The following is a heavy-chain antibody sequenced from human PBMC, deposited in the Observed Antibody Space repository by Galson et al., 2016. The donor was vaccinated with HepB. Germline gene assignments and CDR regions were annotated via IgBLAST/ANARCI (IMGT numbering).Heavy chain of an antibody. D-gene: IGHD4-23*01. J-gene: IGHJ4*02. CDR2: INPISGAT. CDR3: ARDGNSGGDY. Sequence: SVKVSCKASGYTFTGYYMHWVRQAPGQGLEWMGWINPISGATNYAQKFQGWVTMTRDTSISTAYMELSRLKSDDTAVYYCARDGNSGGDYWGQGTLVTVSS. V-gene: IGHV1-2*04. CDR1: GYTFTGYY.